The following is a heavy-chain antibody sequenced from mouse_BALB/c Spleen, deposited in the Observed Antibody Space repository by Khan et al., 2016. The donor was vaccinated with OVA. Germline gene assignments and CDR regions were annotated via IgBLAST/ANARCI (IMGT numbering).Heavy chain of an antibody. V-gene: IGHV5-15*02. Sequence: EVELVESGGGLVQPGGSRKLSCAASGFTFIDYGMAWVRQTPGKGPEWIAFISSVAYRIYYADTVTGRFTISSRNAKNTLYLEMSSLRSDDTAMCYCARGGFAYWGQGTLVTVSA. CDR2: ISSVAYRI. J-gene: IGHJ3*01. CDR3: ARGGFAY. CDR1: GFTFIDYG.